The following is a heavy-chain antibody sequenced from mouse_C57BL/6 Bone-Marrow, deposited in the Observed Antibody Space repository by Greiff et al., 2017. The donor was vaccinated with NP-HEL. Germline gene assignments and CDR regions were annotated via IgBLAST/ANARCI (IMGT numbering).Heavy chain of an antibody. D-gene: IGHD2-2*01. CDR3: AKRGWLPAWFAY. CDR2: INPSSGYT. CDR1: GYTFTSYT. J-gene: IGHJ3*01. Sequence: QVQLKESGAELARPGASVKMSCKASGYTFTSYTMHWVKQRPGQGLEWIGYINPSSGYTKYKQKFKDKATLTADKSSSTAYMQLSSLTSEDSAVYFCAKRGWLPAWFAYWGQGTLVTVSA. V-gene: IGHV1-4*01.